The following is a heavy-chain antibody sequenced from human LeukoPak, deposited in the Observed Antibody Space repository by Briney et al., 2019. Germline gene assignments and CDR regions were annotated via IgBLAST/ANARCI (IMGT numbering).Heavy chain of an antibody. CDR3: VRAATGMTSAGIAFDL. CDR2: IYYSGNT. V-gene: IGHV4-59*08. D-gene: IGHD6-13*01. J-gene: IGHJ3*01. CDR1: GGSIRGYY. Sequence: SETLSLTCTVSGGSIRGYYWSWIRQPPGKGLECIGYIYYSGNTNYNPSLKSRVTISVDTSKNQFSLNLGSLTAADTALYYCVRAATGMTSAGIAFDLWGQGTLVSVSS.